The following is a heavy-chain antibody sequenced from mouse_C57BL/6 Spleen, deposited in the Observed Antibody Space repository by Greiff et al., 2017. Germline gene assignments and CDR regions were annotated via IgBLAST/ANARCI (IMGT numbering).Heavy chain of an antibody. D-gene: IGHD1-1*02. Sequence: EVQLQQSGPELVKPGASVKISCKASGYTFTDYYMNWVKQSPGKSLEWIGDINPNNGGTSYNQKFKGKATLTVDKSSSTAYMELRSLTSEDSAVYYCAREGSSWFAYWGQGTLVTVAA. J-gene: IGHJ3*01. CDR3: AREGSSWFAY. V-gene: IGHV1-26*01. CDR1: GYTFTDYY. CDR2: INPNNGGT.